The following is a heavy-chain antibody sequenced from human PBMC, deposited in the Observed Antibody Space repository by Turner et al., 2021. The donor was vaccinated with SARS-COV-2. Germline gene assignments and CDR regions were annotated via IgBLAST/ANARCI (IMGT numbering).Heavy chain of an antibody. J-gene: IGHJ5*02. V-gene: IGHV3-13*04. Sequence: EVQLVESGGGLVQPWGSLSLSCSASGFTCSNYYMHWVRQARGKGLECISAGGTTCYTDYPGAGKSRFTNTRENGKNSLYLQMNSLRAGDTAGYYCARAKSRRLIAWFDPWGQGTLVTVSS. D-gene: IGHD3-16*01. CDR2: GGTTCYT. CDR3: ARAKSRRLIAWFDP. CDR1: GFTCSNYY.